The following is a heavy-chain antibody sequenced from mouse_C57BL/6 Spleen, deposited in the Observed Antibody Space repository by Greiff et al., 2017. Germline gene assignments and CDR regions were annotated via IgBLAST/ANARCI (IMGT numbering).Heavy chain of an antibody. V-gene: IGHV1-69*01. J-gene: IGHJ3*01. Sequence: QVQLQQPGAELVMPGASVKLSCKASGYTFTSYWMHWVQQRPGQGLEWIGEIDPSDSYTNYNQKFKGKSTLTVDKSSSTAYMQLSSLTSEDSAVYYCARKKGNGYYPCAYWGQGTLVTVSA. CDR1: GYTFTSYW. CDR2: IDPSDSYT. CDR3: ARKKGNGYYPCAY. D-gene: IGHD2-3*01.